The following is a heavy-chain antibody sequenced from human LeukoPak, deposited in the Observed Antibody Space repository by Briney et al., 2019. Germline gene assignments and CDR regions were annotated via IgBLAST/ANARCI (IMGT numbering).Heavy chain of an antibody. Sequence: GASVKVSCKASGYTFTSYAMNWVRQAPGQGLEWMGWINANTGNPTYAQGFTGRVVFSLDTSVSTAYLQINSLKAEDTAVYYCAKGGYSSSWEQEGDAFDIWGQGTMVTVSS. J-gene: IGHJ3*02. CDR1: GYTFTSYA. V-gene: IGHV7-4-1*02. CDR2: INANTGNP. CDR3: AKGGYSSSWEQEGDAFDI. D-gene: IGHD6-13*01.